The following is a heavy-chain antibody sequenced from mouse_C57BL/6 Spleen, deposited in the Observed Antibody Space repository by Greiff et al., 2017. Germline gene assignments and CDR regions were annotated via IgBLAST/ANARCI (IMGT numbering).Heavy chain of an antibody. V-gene: IGHV1-26*01. Sequence: VQLQQSGPELVKPGASVKISCKASGYTFTDYYMNWVKQSHGKSLEWIGDINPNNGGTSYNQKFKGKATLTVDKSSSTAYMELRSLTSEDSAVYYCANYGSSSYFDYWGQGTTLTVSS. J-gene: IGHJ2*01. CDR2: INPNNGGT. CDR3: ANYGSSSYFDY. D-gene: IGHD1-1*01. CDR1: GYTFTDYY.